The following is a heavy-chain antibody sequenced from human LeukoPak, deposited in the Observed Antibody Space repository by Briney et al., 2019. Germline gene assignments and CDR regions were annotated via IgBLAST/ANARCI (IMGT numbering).Heavy chain of an antibody. D-gene: IGHD2-2*01. J-gene: IGHJ3*02. Sequence: PSETLSLTCTVSGGSISSYYWSWIRQPPGKGLEWIGYIYYSGSTNYNPSLKSRVTISVDTSKNQFSLKLSSVTAADTAVYYCARGGIYYCSSTSCRSAFDIWGQGTMVTVSS. CDR3: ARGGIYYCSSTSCRSAFDI. CDR1: GGSISSYY. V-gene: IGHV4-59*08. CDR2: IYYSGST.